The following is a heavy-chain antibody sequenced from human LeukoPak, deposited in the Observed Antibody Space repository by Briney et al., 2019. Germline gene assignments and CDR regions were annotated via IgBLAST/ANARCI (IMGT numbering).Heavy chain of an antibody. J-gene: IGHJ4*02. V-gene: IGHV1-18*01. CDR1: GYTFTSYG. Sequence: ASVKVSCKASGYTFTSYGISWVRQAPGQGLEWMGWISAYNGNTNYAQKLQGRVTMTTDTSTSTAYTELRSLRSDDTAVYYCARDLGTIAAAGRHYFDYWGQGTLVTVSS. CDR2: ISAYNGNT. D-gene: IGHD6-13*01. CDR3: ARDLGTIAAAGRHYFDY.